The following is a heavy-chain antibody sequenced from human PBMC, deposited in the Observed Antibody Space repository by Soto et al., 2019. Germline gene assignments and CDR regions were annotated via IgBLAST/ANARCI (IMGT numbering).Heavy chain of an antibody. J-gene: IGHJ4*02. CDR3: ARQIGRGSWSLDH. CDR1: GGSISSSDYW. V-gene: IGHV4-39*01. Sequence: QLQLQESGPGLVKPAETLSLTCTVSGGSISSSDYWWGWIRQPPGKGLEWIGSIYYSGSTHYIPSLKSRVIMPVDTSKNQFSLRLSSVTAADTAVYYCARQIGRGSWSLDHWGQGTLVTVSS. CDR2: IYYSGST. D-gene: IGHD6-13*01.